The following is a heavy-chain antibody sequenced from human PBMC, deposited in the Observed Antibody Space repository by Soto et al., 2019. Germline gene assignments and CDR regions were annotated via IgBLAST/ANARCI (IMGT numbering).Heavy chain of an antibody. CDR2: IYHSGSS. CDR1: GGSISSGDYY. V-gene: IGHV4-30-4*01. Sequence: QVQLQQSGPGLVKPSQTLSLTCTVSGGSISSGDYYWSWIRQPPGKGLEWIGYIYHSGSSYYYPTLQRRATISMDTSKNPGALKLGSVTAADTAVYFCARVHRLAWYDPWGQGTLVTVSS. CDR3: ARVHRLAWYDP. J-gene: IGHJ5*02.